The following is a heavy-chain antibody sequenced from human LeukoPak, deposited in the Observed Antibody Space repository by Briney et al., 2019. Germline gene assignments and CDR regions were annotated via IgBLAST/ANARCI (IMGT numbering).Heavy chain of an antibody. V-gene: IGHV2-70*11. J-gene: IGHJ4*03. D-gene: IGHD2-15*01. CDR2: IDWDDDK. CDR3: ARMAVVVAGYYFDY. CDR1: GFSLSTSGMC. Sequence: SGPALVKPTQTLTLTCTFSGFSLSTSGMCVSWIRQPPGKALEWLARIDWDDDKYYSTSLKTRLTISKDTSKNQVVLTMTNMDPVDTATYYCARMAVVVAGYYFDYWGQGTMVTVSS.